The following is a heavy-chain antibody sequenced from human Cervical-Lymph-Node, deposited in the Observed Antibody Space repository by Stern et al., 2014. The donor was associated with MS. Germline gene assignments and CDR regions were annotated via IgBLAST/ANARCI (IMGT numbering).Heavy chain of an antibody. CDR3: ARVGPWGATRNY. CDR2: TRNKANSYTT. J-gene: IGHJ4*02. D-gene: IGHD1-26*01. V-gene: IGHV3-72*01. Sequence: EVQLEESGGGLVQPGGSLRLSCAASGFTFSDHYMDWVRQAPGKGLEWVGRTRNKANSYTTEYAASVKGRFTISRDDSKNSLYLQMNSLKTEDTAVYYCARVGPWGATRNYWGQGTLVTVSS. CDR1: GFTFSDHY.